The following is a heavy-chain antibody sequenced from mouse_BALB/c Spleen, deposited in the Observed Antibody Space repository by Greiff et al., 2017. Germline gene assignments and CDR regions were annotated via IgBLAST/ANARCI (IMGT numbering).Heavy chain of an antibody. Sequence: EVKVVESGGGLVKPGGSLKLSCAASGFAFSSYDMSWVRQTPEKRLEWVAYISSGGGSTYYPDTVKGRFTISRDNAKNTLYLQMSSLKSEDTAMYYCARHHYYGSSYEGNAMDYWGQGTSVTVSS. D-gene: IGHD1-1*01. V-gene: IGHV5-12-1*01. J-gene: IGHJ4*01. CDR2: ISSGGGST. CDR3: ARHHYYGSSYEGNAMDY. CDR1: GFAFSSYD.